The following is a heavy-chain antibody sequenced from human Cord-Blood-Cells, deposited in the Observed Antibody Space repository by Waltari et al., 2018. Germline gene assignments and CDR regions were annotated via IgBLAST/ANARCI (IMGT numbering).Heavy chain of an antibody. CDR2: T. J-gene: IGHJ4*02. V-gene: IGHV4-59*01. D-gene: IGHD3-10*01. Sequence: TNYNPSLKRRVTISVDTSKNQFSLKLSSVTAADTAVYYCASDRRVSGSYYNYWGQGTLVTVSS. CDR3: ASDRRVSGSYYNY.